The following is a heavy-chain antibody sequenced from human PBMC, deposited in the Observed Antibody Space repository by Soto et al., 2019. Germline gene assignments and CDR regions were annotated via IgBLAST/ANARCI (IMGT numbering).Heavy chain of an antibody. CDR2: IYYSGST. CDR1: GGSITSHY. J-gene: IGHJ4*02. CDR3: ASTYYNDSSGPFDY. Sequence: PSETLSLTCAVSGGSITSHYWSWIRQPPGKGLEWIGHIYYSGSTNYNPSLKSRVTISLDTSKNQFSLKLSSVTAADTAVYYCASTYYNDSSGPFDYWGQGTLVTVSS. V-gene: IGHV4-59*11. D-gene: IGHD3-22*01.